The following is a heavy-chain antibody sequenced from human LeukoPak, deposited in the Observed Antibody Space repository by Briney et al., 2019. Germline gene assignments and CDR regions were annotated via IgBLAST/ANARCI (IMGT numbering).Heavy chain of an antibody. CDR1: GGSISSYY. CDR2: IYYSGST. V-gene: IGHV4-59*08. J-gene: IGHJ1*01. CDR3: ARQRSGSRSWFQH. D-gene: IGHD1-26*01. Sequence: PSETLSLTCTVSGGSISSYYWSWIRQPPGKGLEWIGYIYYSGSTNYNPSLKSRVTISVDTSKNQFSLKLSSVTAADTAVYYCARQRSGSRSWFQHWGQGTLVTVSS.